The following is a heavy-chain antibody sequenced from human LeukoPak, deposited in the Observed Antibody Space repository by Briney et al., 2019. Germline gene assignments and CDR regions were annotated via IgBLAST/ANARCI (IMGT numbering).Heavy chain of an antibody. CDR2: INHSGST. CDR3: ARDLSYYYYYMDV. J-gene: IGHJ6*03. CDR1: GGSISSYY. V-gene: IGHV4-38-2*02. Sequence: SETLSLTCTVSGGSISSYYLSWIRQPPGKGLEWIGSINHSGSTYYNPSLKSRVTISVDTSKNQFSLKLSSVTAADTAVYYCARDLSYYYYYMDVWSKGTTVTVSS.